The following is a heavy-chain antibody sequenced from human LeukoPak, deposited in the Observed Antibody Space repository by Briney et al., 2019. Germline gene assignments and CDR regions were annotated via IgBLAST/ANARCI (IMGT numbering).Heavy chain of an antibody. CDR2: IIPIFGTA. J-gene: IGHJ3*02. CDR1: GGTFSSYA. V-gene: IGHV1-69*05. D-gene: IGHD2-21*02. CDR3: ARELVVTAIPDAFYI. Sequence: ASVKVSCKASGGTFSSYAICWVRQAPGQGLEWMGRIIPIFGTANYAQKFQGRVTITTDESTSTAYMELSSLRSEDTAVYYCARELVVTAIPDAFYIWGQGTMVTVSS.